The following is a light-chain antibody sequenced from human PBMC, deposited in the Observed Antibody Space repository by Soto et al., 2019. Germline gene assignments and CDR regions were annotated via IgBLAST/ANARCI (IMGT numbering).Light chain of an antibody. Sequence: EIVLTQSPATLSLSPGERATLSCRASQSVRSSSLAWYQQKPGQAPRLLIYGASSRATGIPDRFSGSGSGTDFTLTISRLEPEDFAVYYCQQYGSSPPLTFGGGTKVDIK. V-gene: IGKV3-20*01. J-gene: IGKJ4*01. CDR2: GAS. CDR1: QSVRSSS. CDR3: QQYGSSPPLT.